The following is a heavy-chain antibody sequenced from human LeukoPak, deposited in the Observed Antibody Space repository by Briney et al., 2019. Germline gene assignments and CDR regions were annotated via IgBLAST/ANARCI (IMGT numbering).Heavy chain of an antibody. CDR2: ISGSGGST. Sequence: PGGSLRLSCAASGFTFSSYAMSWVRQAPGKGLEWVSAISGSGGSTYYADFVKGRFTISRDNSKNTLYLQMNSLRAEDTAVYYCAKSQLLWFGEDFDYWGQGTLVTVSS. CDR3: AKSQLLWFGEDFDY. V-gene: IGHV3-23*01. D-gene: IGHD3-10*01. J-gene: IGHJ4*02. CDR1: GFTFSSYA.